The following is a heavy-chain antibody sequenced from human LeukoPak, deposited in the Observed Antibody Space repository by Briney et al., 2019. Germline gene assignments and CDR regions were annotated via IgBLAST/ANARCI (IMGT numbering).Heavy chain of an antibody. Sequence: GASVKVSCKASGYTFTSYYMHWVRQAPGQGLEWMGWINPNSGGTNYAQKFQGWVTMTRDTSISTAYMELSRLRSDDTAVYYCAIGYYYDSSGYFPDAFDIWGQGTMVTVSS. J-gene: IGHJ3*02. V-gene: IGHV1-2*04. CDR2: INPNSGGT. D-gene: IGHD3-22*01. CDR3: AIGYYYDSSGYFPDAFDI. CDR1: GYTFTSYY.